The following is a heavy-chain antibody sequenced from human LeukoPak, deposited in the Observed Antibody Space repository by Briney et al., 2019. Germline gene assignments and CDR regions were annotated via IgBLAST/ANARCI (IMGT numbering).Heavy chain of an antibody. V-gene: IGHV1-3*01. CDR2: INAGNGNT. CDR1: GYTFTSYA. Sequence: ASVKVSREASGYTFTSYAMHWVRQAPGQRLEWMGWINAGNGNTKYSQKFQGRVTITRDTSASTAYMELSSLRSEDTAVYYCARERIAGWFDPWGQGTLVTVSS. D-gene: IGHD6-6*01. J-gene: IGHJ5*02. CDR3: ARERIAGWFDP.